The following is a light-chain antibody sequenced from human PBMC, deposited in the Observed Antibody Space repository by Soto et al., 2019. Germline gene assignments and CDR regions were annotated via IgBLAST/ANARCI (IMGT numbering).Light chain of an antibody. CDR1: QTITNW. CDR2: DAS. J-gene: IGKJ5*01. V-gene: IGKV1-5*01. Sequence: DIQMTQSPSILSASVGDRVTITCRSSQTITNWLAWYQQKPGKAPRLLIYDASSLESWVPSRFSGSGSGTEFTLTISSLQPEDFATYYCQQSYSTRITFGQGTRLEIK. CDR3: QQSYSTRIT.